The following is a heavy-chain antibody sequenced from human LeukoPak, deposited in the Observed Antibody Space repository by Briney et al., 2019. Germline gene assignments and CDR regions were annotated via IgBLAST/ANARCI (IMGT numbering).Heavy chain of an antibody. V-gene: IGHV3-48*02. CDR1: GFTFSSYS. Sequence: GGSLRLSCAASGFTFSSYSMNWVRQAPGKGLEWVSYISSSSSTIYYADSVKGRFTISRDNAKNSLHLQMNSLRDEDTAVYYCARGAFDIWGQGTMVTVSS. J-gene: IGHJ3*02. CDR2: ISSSSSTI. CDR3: ARGAFDI.